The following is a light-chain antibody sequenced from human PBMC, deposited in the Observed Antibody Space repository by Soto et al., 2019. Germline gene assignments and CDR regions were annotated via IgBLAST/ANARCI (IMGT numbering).Light chain of an antibody. CDR2: GAS. J-gene: IGKJ2*01. CDR3: QQYGSSPPYT. CDR1: QSVSSSY. V-gene: IGKV3-20*01. Sequence: EIVLTQSPGTLSLSPGERATLSCRASQSVSSSYLAWYQQKPGQAPRLLIYGASSRATGIPDRFSGSGSATDFILTISRLEPEDVAVYYCQQYGSSPPYTFGQGTKLEIK.